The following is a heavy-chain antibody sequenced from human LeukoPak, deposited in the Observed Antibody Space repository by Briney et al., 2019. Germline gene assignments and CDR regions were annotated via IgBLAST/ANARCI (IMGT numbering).Heavy chain of an antibody. CDR3: APIKRGPIVGYFDF. Sequence: SETLSLTCTVSGGSVSSHYTSWIRQPPGKGLEWIAYLFDSVSTKDNPSPQSRLTLSADTSKNQFSLRLSSVTAADTAVYSCAPIKRGPIVGYFDFWGQGIKVTVSS. CDR1: GGSVSSHY. V-gene: IGHV4-59*02. D-gene: IGHD3-22*01. CDR2: LFDSVST. J-gene: IGHJ4*02.